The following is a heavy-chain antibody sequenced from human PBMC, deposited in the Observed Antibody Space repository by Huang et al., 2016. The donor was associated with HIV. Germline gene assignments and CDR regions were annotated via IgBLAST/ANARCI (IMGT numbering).Heavy chain of an antibody. D-gene: IGHD6-19*01. CDR3: TTESESSGWTMDHDAFDI. CDR2: MKSKTEGGTT. CDR1: GFTFSNDG. Sequence: EVQLVESGGGLVKPGGSLRLSCAASGFTFSNDGMSWVRQAPGKGSEWGGRMKSKTEGGTTDYAAPVKGRFTISRDDSKNTLYLQMNSLKTEDTAVYYCTTESESSGWTMDHDAFDIWGQGTMVTVSS. V-gene: IGHV3-15*01. J-gene: IGHJ3*02.